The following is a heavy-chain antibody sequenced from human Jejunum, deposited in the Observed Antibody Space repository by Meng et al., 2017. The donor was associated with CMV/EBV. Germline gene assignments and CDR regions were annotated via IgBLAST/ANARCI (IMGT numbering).Heavy chain of an antibody. CDR1: GLTFSPSA. V-gene: IGHV3-23*01. CDR3: TSGRPGDFGH. D-gene: IGHD6-6*01. CDR2: ITSSGDA. J-gene: IGHJ4*02. Sequence: LSLSCVASGLTFSPSAMNWVRQAPGKGLEWVSGITSSGDAYYADSVKGRFTISRDNSKSTQYLQLNSLRAEDTALYYCTSGRPGDFGHWAQGTLVTVSS.